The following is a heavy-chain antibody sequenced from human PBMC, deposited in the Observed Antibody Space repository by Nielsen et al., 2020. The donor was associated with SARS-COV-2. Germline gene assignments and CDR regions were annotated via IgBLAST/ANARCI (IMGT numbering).Heavy chain of an antibody. CDR3: AKLGMGYCSGGSCERAFDI. CDR1: GGSISSYY. CDR2: IYYSGST. V-gene: IGHV4-59*01. D-gene: IGHD2-15*01. Sequence: SETLSLTCTVSGGSISSYYWSWIRQPPGKGLEWIGYIYYSGSTNYNPSLKSRVTISVDTSKNQFFLKLSSVTAADTAVYYCAKLGMGYCSGGSCERAFDIWGQGTMVTVSS. J-gene: IGHJ3*02.